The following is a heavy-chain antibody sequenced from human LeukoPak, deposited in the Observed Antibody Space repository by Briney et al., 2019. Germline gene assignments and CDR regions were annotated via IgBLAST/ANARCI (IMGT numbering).Heavy chain of an antibody. Sequence: GGSLRLSCAASEFAFSTYNMNWVRQAPGKGLEWVSYISTDSSTTYYADSAKGRFTISRDNVENSLYLQMNSLRDEDTAVYYCARVAAGYSVNYFDYWGQGTLVTVSS. V-gene: IGHV3-48*02. CDR1: EFAFSTYN. D-gene: IGHD4-23*01. J-gene: IGHJ4*02. CDR2: ISTDSSTT. CDR3: ARVAAGYSVNYFDY.